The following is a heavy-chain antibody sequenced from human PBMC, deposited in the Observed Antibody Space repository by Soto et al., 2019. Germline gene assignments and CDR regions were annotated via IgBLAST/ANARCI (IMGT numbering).Heavy chain of an antibody. CDR2: IYYSGST. CDR1: GGSISSYY. V-gene: IGHV4-59*01. Sequence: SETLSLTCTVSGGSISSYYWSWIRQPPGKGLEWIGYIYYSGSTNDNPSLKSRVTISVDTSKNQFSLKLSSVTAADTAVYYCARSASSGSYYGFDYWGQGTLVTVSS. J-gene: IGHJ4*02. CDR3: ARSASSGSYYGFDY. D-gene: IGHD1-26*01.